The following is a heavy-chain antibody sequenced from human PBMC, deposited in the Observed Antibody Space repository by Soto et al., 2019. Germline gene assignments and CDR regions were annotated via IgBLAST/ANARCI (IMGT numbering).Heavy chain of an antibody. CDR3: ARGGSQSIAARAKYYYYYYYMDV. Sequence: PSEILSLTCAVYGGSFSGYYWSWIRQPPGKGLEWIGEINHSGSTNYNPSLKSRVTISVDTSKNQFSLKLSSVTAADTAVYYCARGGSQSIAARAKYYYYYYYMDVWGKGTTVTVSS. J-gene: IGHJ6*03. V-gene: IGHV4-34*01. CDR1: GGSFSGYY. D-gene: IGHD6-6*01. CDR2: INHSGST.